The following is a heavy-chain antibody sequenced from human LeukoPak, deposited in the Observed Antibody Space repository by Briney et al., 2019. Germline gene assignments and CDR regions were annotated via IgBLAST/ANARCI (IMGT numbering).Heavy chain of an antibody. CDR1: GFTVSSNY. CDR2: IYSGGST. D-gene: IGHD1-26*01. J-gene: IGHJ4*02. CDR3: ARVNEWELRFDY. V-gene: IGHV3-53*01. Sequence: GGSLRLSCAASGFTVSSNYMSWVRQAPGKGLEWVSVIYSGGSTYYADSVKGRFTISRDNSKNMLYLQMNSLRAEDTAVYYCARVNEWELRFDYWGQGTLVTVSS.